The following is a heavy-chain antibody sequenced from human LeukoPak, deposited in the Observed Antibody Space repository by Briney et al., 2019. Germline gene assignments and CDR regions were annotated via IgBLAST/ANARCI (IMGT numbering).Heavy chain of an antibody. CDR2: IYYSGGS. CDR3: ARGTVTTRYFDS. V-gene: IGHV4-59*01. CDR1: GGSISCDY. J-gene: IGHJ4*02. Sequence: SETLSLTCTVSGGSISCDYWSWLRQPPGKGLEWIGYIYYSGGSNYNPSLKSRVTMSVDTSKNQFSLTLRSVTAADTAVYYCARGTVTTRYFDSWGQGTLVTVSS. D-gene: IGHD4-17*01.